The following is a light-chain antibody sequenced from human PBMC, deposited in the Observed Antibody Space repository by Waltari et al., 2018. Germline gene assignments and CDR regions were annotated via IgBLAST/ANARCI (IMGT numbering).Light chain of an antibody. Sequence: QSALTQPASVSGSPGQSITISCTVTSSDVGGYNYVSWYQQHPGKAPKLMIYDVSKRPSGVSNRFSGSKSGNPASLTISGLQAEDEADYYCCSYAGSGWVFGGGTKLTVL. J-gene: IGLJ3*02. V-gene: IGLV2-23*02. CDR2: DVS. CDR1: SSDVGGYNY. CDR3: CSYAGSGWV.